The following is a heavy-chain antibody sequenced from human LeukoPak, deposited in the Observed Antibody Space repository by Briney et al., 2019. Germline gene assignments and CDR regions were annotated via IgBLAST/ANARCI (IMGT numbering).Heavy chain of an antibody. CDR1: GFTFSSYS. J-gene: IGHJ5*02. Sequence: GGSLRLSCAASGFTFSSYSMNWVRQAPGKGLEWVAVISYDGSNKYYADSVKGRFTISRDNSKNTLYLQMNSLRAEDTAVYYCARDILRRPLRAVAGTKGMEFDPWGQGTLVTVSS. D-gene: IGHD6-19*01. CDR3: ARDILRRPLRAVAGTKGMEFDP. V-gene: IGHV3-30*03. CDR2: ISYDGSNK.